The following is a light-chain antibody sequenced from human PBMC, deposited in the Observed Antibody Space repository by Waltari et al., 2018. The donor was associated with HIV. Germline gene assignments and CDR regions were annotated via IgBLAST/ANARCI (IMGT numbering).Light chain of an antibody. J-gene: IGKJ4*01. CDR3: QQYNDWLELT. V-gene: IGKV3-15*01. CDR1: HSIFNN. CDR2: GAS. Sequence: ILMTQSPATVSVSPGARVTLSCTASHSIFNNVAWYQQRRGQAPRLVIYGASTRVTGVPDRFSGSGSGTEFTLTISSVQSEDFALYFCQQYNDWLELTFGGGTKVEV.